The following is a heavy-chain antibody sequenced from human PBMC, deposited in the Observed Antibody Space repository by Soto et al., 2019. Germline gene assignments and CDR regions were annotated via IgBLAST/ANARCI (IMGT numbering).Heavy chain of an antibody. CDR1: GFTLSSYE. D-gene: IGHD4-17*01. Sequence: SLRLSCAASGFTLSSYEMNWVRQAPWKGLEWVSYISSSGSTIYYADSVKGRFTISRDNAKNSLYLQMNSLRAEDTAVYYCARDDYGDYVPYYFDYWGQGTLVTVSS. V-gene: IGHV3-48*03. CDR3: ARDDYGDYVPYYFDY. J-gene: IGHJ4*02. CDR2: ISSSGSTI.